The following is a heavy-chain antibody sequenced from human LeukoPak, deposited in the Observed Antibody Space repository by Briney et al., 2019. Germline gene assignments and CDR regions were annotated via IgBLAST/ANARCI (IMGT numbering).Heavy chain of an antibody. J-gene: IGHJ4*02. Sequence: ASVKVSCKASGYTFTAYYMHWVRQAPGQGLEWMGWINCNSGGTSYAQKFQGRVTMTRDTSISTVYMELSTLKSDDTAVYYCVRDQITVTTPFFDYWGQGTLVTVSS. V-gene: IGHV1-2*02. CDR1: GYTFTAYY. CDR2: INCNSGGT. CDR3: VRDQITVTTPFFDY. D-gene: IGHD4-17*01.